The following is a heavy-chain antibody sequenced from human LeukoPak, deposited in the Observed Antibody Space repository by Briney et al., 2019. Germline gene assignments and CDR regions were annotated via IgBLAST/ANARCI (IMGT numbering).Heavy chain of an antibody. V-gene: IGHV4-34*01. D-gene: IGHD3-16*02. J-gene: IGHJ4*02. CDR1: GGSFSGYY. CDR3: ARGGYSVWGSYRPKSPFDY. Sequence: PSETLSLTCAVYGGSFSGYYWSWIRQPPGKGLEWIGEINHSGSTNYNPSLKSRVTISVDTSKNQFSLKLSSMTAADTAVYYCARGGYSVWGSYRPKSPFDYWGQGTLVTVSS. CDR2: INHSGST.